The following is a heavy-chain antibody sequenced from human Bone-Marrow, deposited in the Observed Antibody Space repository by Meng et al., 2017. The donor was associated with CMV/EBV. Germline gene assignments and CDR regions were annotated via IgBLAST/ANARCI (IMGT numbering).Heavy chain of an antibody. D-gene: IGHD3-22*01. CDR1: GYTFTGYY. J-gene: IGHJ4*02. CDR3: ARVLGSSGYYFGFDY. V-gene: IGHV1-2*02. Sequence: ASVKVSCKASGYTFTGYYLHWVRQAPGQGLEWMGWINPNSGGTNYAQKFQGRVTLTRDTSISTAYMELSRLRSDDTAVYLFARVLGSSGYYFGFDYWGQGNLVNVSS. CDR2: INPNSGGT.